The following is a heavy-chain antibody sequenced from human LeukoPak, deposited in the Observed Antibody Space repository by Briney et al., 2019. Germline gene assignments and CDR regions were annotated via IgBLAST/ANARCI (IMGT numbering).Heavy chain of an antibody. V-gene: IGHV4-59*08. CDR2: IYYSGST. J-gene: IGHJ5*02. CDR1: GGSISSYY. Sequence: PSETLSPTCTVSGGSISSYYWSWIRQPPGKGLEWIGYIYYSGSTNYNPSLKSRVTISVDTSKNQFSLKLSSVTAADTAVYYCARHSIWFDPWGQGTLVTVPS. CDR3: ARHSIWFDP. D-gene: IGHD2/OR15-2a*01.